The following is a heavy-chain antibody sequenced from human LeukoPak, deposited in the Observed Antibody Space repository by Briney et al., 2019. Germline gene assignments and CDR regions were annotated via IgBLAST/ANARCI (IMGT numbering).Heavy chain of an antibody. Sequence: GGSLRLSCAASGFTFSSYAMHWVRQAPGKGLEWVAVISYDGSNKYYADSVKGRFTISRDNSKNTLYPQMNSLRAEDTAVYYCARDEEKSGIAALIHLSYGMDVWGQGTTVTVSS. CDR2: ISYDGSNK. CDR3: ARDEEKSGIAALIHLSYGMDV. V-gene: IGHV3-30-3*01. CDR1: GFTFSSYA. D-gene: IGHD6-13*01. J-gene: IGHJ6*02.